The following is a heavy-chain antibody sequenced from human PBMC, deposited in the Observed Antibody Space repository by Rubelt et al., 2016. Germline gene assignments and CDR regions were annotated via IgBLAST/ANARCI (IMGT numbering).Heavy chain of an antibody. CDR1: GYSFTSYW. CDR2: IHPGDSDT. Sequence: EVQLVQSGAEVKKPGESLKISCKGSGYSFTSYWIGWVRQMPGKGLEWMGIIHPGDSDTSSSPSFKGQVTISADESISTAYLQWSSLKASDTAMYYCARDRGGYCSGGSCDAFDIWGQGTMVTVSS. J-gene: IGHJ3*02. D-gene: IGHD2-15*01. CDR3: ARDRGGYCSGGSCDAFDI. V-gene: IGHV5-51*01.